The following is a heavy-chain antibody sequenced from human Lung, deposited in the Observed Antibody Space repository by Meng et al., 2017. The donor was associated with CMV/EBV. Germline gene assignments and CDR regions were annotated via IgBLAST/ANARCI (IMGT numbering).Heavy chain of an antibody. CDR2: ISPTTGYT. Sequence: QGHRGGFGGGLVKPGGSLRLSCTGSGFTFSDYYMSWIRQAPGKGLEWVSYISPTTGYTEYADSVKGRFTISRDNAKNSLFLQMNSLRSEDTAVYYCARDFSLYRTSGVQWGQGTLVTVSS. D-gene: IGHD2-8*01. CDR1: GFTFSDYY. V-gene: IGHV3-11*05. J-gene: IGHJ4*02. CDR3: ARDFSLYRTSGVQ.